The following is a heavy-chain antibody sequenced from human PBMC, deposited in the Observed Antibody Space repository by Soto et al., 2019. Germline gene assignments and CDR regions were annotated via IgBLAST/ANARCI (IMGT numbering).Heavy chain of an antibody. CDR1: GYTFTSYG. CDR2: ISAYNGNT. D-gene: IGHD3-10*01. CDR3: ARDRHQELLWFGELLYENWFDP. V-gene: IGHV1-18*04. J-gene: IGHJ5*02. Sequence: ASVKVSCKASGYTFTSYGISWVRQAPGQGLEWMGWISAYNGNTNYAQKLQGRVTMTTDTSTSTAYMELRSLRSDDTAVYYCARDRHQELLWFGELLYENWFDPRGQGPLVTVSS.